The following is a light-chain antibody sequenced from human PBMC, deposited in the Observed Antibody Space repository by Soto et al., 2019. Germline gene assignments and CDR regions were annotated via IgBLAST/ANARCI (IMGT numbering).Light chain of an antibody. CDR3: AAWHDSLTRDLV. J-gene: IGLJ2*01. Sequence: QSVLTQPPSASGTPGQRVTISCSGSSSNIGSNTVNWYQQLPGTAPKLLIYSNNQRPSVVPDRFSGSKSGTAASLAISGLQSEDEADYYFAAWHDSLTRDLVFGGGTNVTVL. CDR2: SNN. CDR1: SSNIGSNT. V-gene: IGLV1-44*01.